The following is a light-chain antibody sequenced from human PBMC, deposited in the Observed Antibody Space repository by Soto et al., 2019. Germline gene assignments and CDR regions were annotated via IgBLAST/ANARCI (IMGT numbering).Light chain of an antibody. CDR1: SSDIGSNP. J-gene: IGLJ2*01. CDR2: RDN. Sequence: QSVLTQPPSASGTPGQRVAISCSGGSSDIGSNPVNWYLHLPGAAPKLLIYRDNQRPSGVPDRFSGSKSGTSASLPISGLQSEDEADYFCSAWDDNIYGPVFGGGTKVTVL. V-gene: IGLV1-44*01. CDR3: SAWDDNIYGPV.